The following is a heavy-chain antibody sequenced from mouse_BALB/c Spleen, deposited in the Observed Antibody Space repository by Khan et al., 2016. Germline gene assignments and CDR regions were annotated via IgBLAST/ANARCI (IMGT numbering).Heavy chain of an antibody. V-gene: IGHV3-6*02. CDR1: GYSITSGYY. CDR2: ISYDGSN. J-gene: IGHJ2*01. CDR3: ARAWYFDY. Sequence: EVQLQESGPGLVKPSQSLSLTCSVTGYSITSGYYWNWIRQFPGNKLEWMGYISYDGSNNYNPSLKNRISITRDTSKNQFFLKLKSVTTEDTATYYCARAWYFDYWGQGTTLTVSS.